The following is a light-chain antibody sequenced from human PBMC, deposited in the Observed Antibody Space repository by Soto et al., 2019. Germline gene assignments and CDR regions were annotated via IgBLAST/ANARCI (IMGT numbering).Light chain of an antibody. V-gene: IGLV2-14*01. CDR1: SSDFCGYNS. Sequence: QSVLTQPASVPGSPGQSITISCTGTSSDFCGYNSVSWYRQDPGKAPKLMIYDVTNRPSGVSNRFSGSKSGNTASLTISGLQAEDEADYYCSSFTSSITYVFGTGTKVTVL. CDR2: DVT. J-gene: IGLJ1*01. CDR3: SSFTSSITYV.